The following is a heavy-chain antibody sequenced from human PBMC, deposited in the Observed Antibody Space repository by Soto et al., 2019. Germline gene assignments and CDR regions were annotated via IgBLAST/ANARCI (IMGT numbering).Heavy chain of an antibody. Sequence: QVQLVESGGGVVQPGRSLRLSCAASGFTFNRHPLHWVRQAPGKGLEWVAVISHDGNNKYYADSVKGRFTISRDNSMNMLYLQMHGLRTEDTAIFYCARASGHIYATVHGPFVHWGQGALVTVSS. D-gene: IGHD2-8*01. CDR3: ARASGHIYATVHGPFVH. J-gene: IGHJ4*02. CDR2: ISHDGNNK. V-gene: IGHV3-30-3*01. CDR1: GFTFNRHP.